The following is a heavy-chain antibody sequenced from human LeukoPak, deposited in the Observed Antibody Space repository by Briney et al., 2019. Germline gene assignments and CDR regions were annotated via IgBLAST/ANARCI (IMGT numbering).Heavy chain of an antibody. CDR2: IYYSGST. J-gene: IGHJ3*02. V-gene: IGHV4-59*08. CDR3: ARRCSSTSCYWAMNAFDI. D-gene: IGHD2-2*01. CDR1: GGSISSYY. Sequence: KTSETLSLTCAVSGGSISSYYWSWIRQPPGKGLEWIGYIYYSGSTNYNPSLKSRVTISVDTSKNQFSLKLSSVTAADTAVYYCARRCSSTSCYWAMNAFDIWGQGTMVTVSS.